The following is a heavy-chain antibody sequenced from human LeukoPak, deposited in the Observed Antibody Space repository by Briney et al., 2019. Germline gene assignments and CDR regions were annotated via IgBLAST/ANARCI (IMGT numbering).Heavy chain of an antibody. CDR1: GFTFDDYA. V-gene: IGHV3-9*01. CDR3: AVGYSYYYYYMDV. D-gene: IGHD6-13*01. CDR2: IIWNSGSI. Sequence: PGGSLRLSCAASGFTFDDYAMHWVRQAPGKGLEWVSGIIWNSGSIGYADSVKGRFTISRDNAKNSLYLQMNSLRAEDTALSYCAVGYSYYYYYMDVWGKGTTVTVSS. J-gene: IGHJ6*03.